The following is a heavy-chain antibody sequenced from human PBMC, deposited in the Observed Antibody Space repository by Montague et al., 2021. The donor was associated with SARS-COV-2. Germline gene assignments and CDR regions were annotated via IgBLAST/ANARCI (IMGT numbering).Heavy chain of an antibody. D-gene: IGHD3-22*01. CDR3: ARDTRITMLVVVNRYGMGV. J-gene: IGHJ6*02. CDR2: IYYSGST. CDR1: GGAISSSSYY. Sequence: SETLSLTCTVSGGAISSSSYYWGWIRQPPGKGLEWIGCIYYSGSTYYNPSLKSRVTISVDTSKNQFSLKLSSVTAADTAVYYCARDTRITMLVVVNRYGMGVWGQGTTVTVSS. V-gene: IGHV4-39*07.